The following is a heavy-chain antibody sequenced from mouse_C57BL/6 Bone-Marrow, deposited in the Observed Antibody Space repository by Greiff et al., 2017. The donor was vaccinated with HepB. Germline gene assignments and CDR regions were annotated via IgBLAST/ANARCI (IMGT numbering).Heavy chain of an antibody. CDR3: ARGHYYYYGPWFAY. CDR1: GYTFTGYW. Sequence: VKLMESGAELMKPGASVKLSCKATGYTFTGYWIEWVKQRPGHGLEWIGEILPGSGSTNYNEKFKGKATFTADTSSNTAYMQLSSLTTEDSAIEYCARGHYYYYGPWFAYWGQGTLVTVSA. J-gene: IGHJ3*01. CDR2: ILPGSGST. V-gene: IGHV1-9*01. D-gene: IGHD1-1*01.